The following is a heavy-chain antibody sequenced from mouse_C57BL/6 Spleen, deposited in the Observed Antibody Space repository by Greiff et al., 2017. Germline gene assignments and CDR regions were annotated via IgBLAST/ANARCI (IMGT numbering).Heavy chain of an antibody. CDR3: ARAGPRQLRLLDY. D-gene: IGHD3-2*02. CDR1: GYSITSGYY. V-gene: IGHV3-6*01. J-gene: IGHJ2*01. Sequence: ESGPGLVKPSQSLSLTCSVTGYSITSGYYWNWIRQFPGNKLEWMGYISYDGSNNYNPSLKNRISITRDTSKNQFFLKLNSVTTEDTATYYCARAGPRQLRLLDYWGQGTTLTVSS. CDR2: ISYDGSN.